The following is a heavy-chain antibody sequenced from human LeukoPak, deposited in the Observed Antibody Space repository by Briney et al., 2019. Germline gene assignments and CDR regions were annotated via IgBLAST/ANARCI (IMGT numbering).Heavy chain of an antibody. V-gene: IGHV1-24*01. D-gene: IGHD3-22*01. J-gene: IGHJ4*02. CDR1: GYTFTSYG. CDR2: FDPEDGET. CDR3: ATSAPGIMIVVVTSFDY. Sequence: ASVKVSCKASGYTFTSYGISWVRQAPGKGLEWMGGFDPEDGETIYAQKFQGRVTMTEDTSTDTAYMELSSLRSEDTAVYYCATSAPGIMIVVVTSFDYWGQGTLVTVSS.